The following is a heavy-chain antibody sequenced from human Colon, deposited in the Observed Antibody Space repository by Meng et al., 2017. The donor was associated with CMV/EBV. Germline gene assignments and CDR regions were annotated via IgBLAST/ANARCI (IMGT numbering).Heavy chain of an antibody. CDR3: VRGVRP. Sequence: GESLKISCAASGFTLRSYEMTWFRQAPGKGLEWVASISNSGSMIYYADSVKGRFTLSRDSANNSMFLQMNSLRVDDTGVYYCVRGVRPWGQGALVTVSS. CDR1: GFTLRSYE. V-gene: IGHV3-48*03. CDR2: ISNSGSMI. J-gene: IGHJ5*02.